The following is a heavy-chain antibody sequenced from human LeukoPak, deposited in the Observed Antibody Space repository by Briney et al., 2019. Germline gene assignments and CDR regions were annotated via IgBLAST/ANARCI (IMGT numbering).Heavy chain of an antibody. CDR3: ARDRPHDAFDM. J-gene: IGHJ3*02. CDR1: GYSFTSYW. V-gene: IGHV5-51*01. Sequence: GESLKISCKGSGYSFTSYWTGWVRQMPGKGLEWMGIIYPGDSDTRYSPSFQGQVTFSADKSISTAYLQWSSLKASDTAMYYCARDRPHDAFDMWGQGTMVTVSS. CDR2: IYPGDSDT.